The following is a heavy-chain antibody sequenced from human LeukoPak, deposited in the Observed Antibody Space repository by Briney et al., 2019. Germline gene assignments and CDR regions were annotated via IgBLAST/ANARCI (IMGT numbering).Heavy chain of an antibody. V-gene: IGHV1-8*01. Sequence: ASVKVSCKASGYTFTSYDLNWVRQATGQGLEWMGWMNPNSGNTGYAPKFQGRVTMTRNTSISTAYMELSSLRSEDTTVYYCARKGPANYYYYYMDVWGKGTSVTVSS. CDR2: MNPNSGNT. CDR1: GYTFTSYD. CDR3: ARKGPANYYYYYMDV. J-gene: IGHJ6*03. D-gene: IGHD2-2*01.